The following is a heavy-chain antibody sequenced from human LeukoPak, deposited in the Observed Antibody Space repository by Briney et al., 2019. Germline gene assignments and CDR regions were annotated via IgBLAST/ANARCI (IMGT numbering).Heavy chain of an antibody. J-gene: IGHJ4*02. V-gene: IGHV5-51*01. Sequence: GASLQISCKGSGYSFTSYWIGWVRPLPGKGLEWMGIIYPGDSDTRYSPSFQGQVTISADKSISTAYLQWSSLKASDTAMYYCARKMDYYDSSAFDYWGQGTLVTVSS. CDR1: GYSFTSYW. D-gene: IGHD3-22*01. CDR3: ARKMDYYDSSAFDY. CDR2: IYPGDSDT.